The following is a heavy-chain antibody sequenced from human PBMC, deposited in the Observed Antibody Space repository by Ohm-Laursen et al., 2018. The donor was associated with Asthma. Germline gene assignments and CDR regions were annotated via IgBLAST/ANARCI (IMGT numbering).Heavy chain of an antibody. CDR3: ARIGPEWELPGREYSLHH. CDR1: GYTFSRYS. D-gene: IGHD1-26*01. CDR2: ISTASTFT. V-gene: IGHV3-21*01. J-gene: IGHJ1*01. Sequence: SLRLSCAASGYTFSRYSIHWVRQVPGKGLEWVASISTASTFTYYADSVRGRFTTSRDNAKNSVYLQMNSLRAEDAALYYCARIGPEWELPGREYSLHHWGQGTQVTVSS.